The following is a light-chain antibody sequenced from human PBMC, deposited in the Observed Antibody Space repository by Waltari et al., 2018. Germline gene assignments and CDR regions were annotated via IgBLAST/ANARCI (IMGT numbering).Light chain of an antibody. J-gene: IGLJ2*01. CDR3: QVWDSATDHPI. Sequence: SVVLTPPPSVSVAPGRTAPLTCAADNIGSQTDHWYQQKSGQAPVLVIFGDNARPSGIPERFSGSNPGSTASLTITTVEAGDEAVYFCQVWDSATDHPIFGGGTRVTVL. V-gene: IGLV3-21*04. CDR1: NIGSQT. CDR2: GDN.